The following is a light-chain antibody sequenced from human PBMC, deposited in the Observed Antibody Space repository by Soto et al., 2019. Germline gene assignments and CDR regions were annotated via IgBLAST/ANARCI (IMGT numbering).Light chain of an antibody. CDR3: LLSYRGAYV. Sequence: QAVVTQEPSLTVSPGGTVTLTCGSSTGAVTSSHYPYWFQQKPGQAPRTLIYDTNNKHSWAPARFSGSLLGGKAALTLSGAQPEDEAEYYCLLSYRGAYVFGTGTKLTVL. CDR2: DTN. V-gene: IGLV7-46*01. J-gene: IGLJ1*01. CDR1: TGAVTSSHY.